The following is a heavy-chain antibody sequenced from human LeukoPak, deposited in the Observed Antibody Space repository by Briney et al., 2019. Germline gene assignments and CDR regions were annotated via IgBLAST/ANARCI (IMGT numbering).Heavy chain of an antibody. J-gene: IGHJ5*02. CDR2: IYTSGST. Sequence: PSETLSLTCTVSGGSISSGSYYWSWIRQPAGKGLEWIGRIYTSGSTNYNPSLKSRVTISVDTSKNQFSLKLSSVTAADTAVYYCARSDVDTAWGDWFDPWGQGTLVTVSS. V-gene: IGHV4-61*02. CDR1: GGSISSGSYY. D-gene: IGHD5-18*01. CDR3: ARSDVDTAWGDWFDP.